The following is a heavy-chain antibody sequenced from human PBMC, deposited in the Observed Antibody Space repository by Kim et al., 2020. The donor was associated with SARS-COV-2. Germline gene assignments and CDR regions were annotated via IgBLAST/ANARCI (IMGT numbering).Heavy chain of an antibody. J-gene: IGHJ4*02. CDR2: IISGGWT. D-gene: IGHD6-19*01. Sequence: GGSLRLSCVDSGFTFSSSALSWVRQAPGKGLEWVSGIISGGWTFYADSAKGRFTISRDNSKNTLFLQLNSLRAEDTASYYCAKVHGLAVAGSGYWGQGTLGTVSP. CDR3: AKVHGLAVAGSGY. V-gene: IGHV3-23*01. CDR1: GFTFSSSA.